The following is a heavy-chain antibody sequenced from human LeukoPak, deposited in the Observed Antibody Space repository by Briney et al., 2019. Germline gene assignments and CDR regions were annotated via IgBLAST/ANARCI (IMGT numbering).Heavy chain of an antibody. D-gene: IGHD2-21*01. J-gene: IGHJ6*02. V-gene: IGHV3-9*01. CDR2: ISWYSGNI. CDR1: AFTLDDHA. CDR3: ARDVWRRAFYYAMDV. Sequence: GGSLRLSCVASAFTLDDHAMHWVRQAPGKGREWVSSISWYSGNIGYADSVKGRFSISRDNAKNTLYLEMNSLRTDDTALYFCARDVWRRAFYYAMDVWGPGTTVAVSS.